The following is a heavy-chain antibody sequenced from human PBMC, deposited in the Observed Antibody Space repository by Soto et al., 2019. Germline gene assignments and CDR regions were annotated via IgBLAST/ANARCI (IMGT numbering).Heavy chain of an antibody. V-gene: IGHV4-34*01. CDR3: ARDKISGLFDY. Sequence: QVQLQQWGAGLLKPSETLSLTCAVYGGSFSGYYWTWIRQPPGTGLEWIGEINHSGSTNYNPSLKSRVTISVDPSRNQFSLELTSFTAAETALYFCARDKISGLFDYWGQGTLVTVSS. CDR2: INHSGST. J-gene: IGHJ4*02. CDR1: GGSFSGYY.